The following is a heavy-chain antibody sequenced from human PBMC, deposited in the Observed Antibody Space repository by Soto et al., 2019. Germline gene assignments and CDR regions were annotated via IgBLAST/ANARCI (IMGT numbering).Heavy chain of an antibody. Sequence: GGSLRLSCAASGFTFSTYCMHWVRHTPGTGLVWVSRTCRYGRELYYADSVKGRFTISRDDAKSTLYLQMDSLRVEDTGIYYCVRGTTAWRGMDYWGQGALVTVSS. CDR3: VRGTTAWRGMDY. CDR2: TCRYGREL. J-gene: IGHJ4*02. CDR1: GFTFSTYC. V-gene: IGHV3-74*01. D-gene: IGHD1-1*01.